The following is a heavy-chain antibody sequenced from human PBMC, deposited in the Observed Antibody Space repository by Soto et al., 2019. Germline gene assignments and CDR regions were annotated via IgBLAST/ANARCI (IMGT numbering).Heavy chain of an antibody. CDR2: IYYSGST. CDR3: ARNVNRRAGFLEWFIAEYFQN. CDR1: GGSISSSSYY. Sequence: SETLSLTCTVSGGSISSSSYYWGWIRQPPGKGLEWIGSIYYSGSTYYNPSLKSRVTISVDTSKNQFSLKLSSVTAADTAAQYCARNVNRRAGFLEWFIAEYFQNWGQGTLVTGS. V-gene: IGHV4-39*01. D-gene: IGHD3-3*01. J-gene: IGHJ1*01.